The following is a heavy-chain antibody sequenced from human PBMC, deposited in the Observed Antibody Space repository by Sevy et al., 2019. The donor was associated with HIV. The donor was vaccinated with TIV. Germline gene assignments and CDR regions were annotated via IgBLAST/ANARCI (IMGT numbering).Heavy chain of an antibody. Sequence: GGSLRLSCAASGFTFSSYWMSWVRQAPGKGLEWVANIKQDGSDKYYVDSVKGRFTISRDNAKNSLYLQMNSLRAEDTAVYYCAREVKGYYDSSGYGRFDPWGQGTLVTVSS. V-gene: IGHV3-7*03. CDR2: IKQDGSDK. CDR1: GFTFSSYW. CDR3: AREVKGYYDSSGYGRFDP. D-gene: IGHD3-22*01. J-gene: IGHJ5*02.